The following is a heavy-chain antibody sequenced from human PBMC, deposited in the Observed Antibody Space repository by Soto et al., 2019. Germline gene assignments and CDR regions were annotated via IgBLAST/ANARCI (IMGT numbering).Heavy chain of an antibody. CDR3: ARGDYAYYYYYYGMDV. D-gene: IGHD4-17*01. Sequence: ASVKVSCEASGYTFTSYGISWVRQAPGQGLEWMGWISAYNGNTNYAQKLQGRVTMTTDTSTSTAYMELRSLRSDDTAVYYCARGDYAYYYYYYGMDVWGQGTTVTVSS. V-gene: IGHV1-18*01. J-gene: IGHJ6*02. CDR2: ISAYNGNT. CDR1: GYTFTSYG.